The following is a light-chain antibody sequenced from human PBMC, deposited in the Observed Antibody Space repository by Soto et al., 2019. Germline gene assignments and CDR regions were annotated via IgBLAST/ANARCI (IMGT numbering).Light chain of an antibody. CDR2: DAS. CDR3: QQYNNWPPVLT. V-gene: IGKV3-15*01. CDR1: QSVSSN. J-gene: IGKJ4*01. Sequence: EIVMTQSPATLSVSPGERATLSCRASQSVSSNLAWYQQKPGQAPRLLIYDASTRATGIPARFSGSGSGTEFTLTISSLQSEDFAVYYCQQYNNWPPVLTFGGGTKVEIK.